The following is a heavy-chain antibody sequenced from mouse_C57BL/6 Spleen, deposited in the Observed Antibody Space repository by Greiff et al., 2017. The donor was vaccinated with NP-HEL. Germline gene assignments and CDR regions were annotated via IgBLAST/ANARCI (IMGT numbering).Heavy chain of an antibody. J-gene: IGHJ4*01. V-gene: IGHV5-17*01. D-gene: IGHD2-5*01. CDR1: GFTFSDYG. Sequence: EVQLQESGGGLVKPGGSLKLSCAASGFTFSDYGMHWVRQAPEKGLEWVAYISSGSSTIYYADTVKGRFTISRDNAKNTLFLQMTSLRSEDTAMYYCARNDYSNYGYAMDYWGQGTSVTVSS. CDR2: ISSGSSTI. CDR3: ARNDYSNYGYAMDY.